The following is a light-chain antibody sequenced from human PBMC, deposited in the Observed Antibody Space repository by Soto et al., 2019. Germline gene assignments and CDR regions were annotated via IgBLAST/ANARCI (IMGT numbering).Light chain of an antibody. J-gene: IGKJ5*01. CDR1: QSVSRNY. CDR2: GAS. V-gene: IGKV3-20*01. CDR3: QQYDNSPIT. Sequence: EVVLTQSPGTLSLSPGERATLSCRASQSVSRNYLAWYQKKPGQAPRLLIYGASTRATAIPDRFSGSGSGTEFTLTITRLEPEDFAVYYCQQYDNSPITFGQGTRLEIK.